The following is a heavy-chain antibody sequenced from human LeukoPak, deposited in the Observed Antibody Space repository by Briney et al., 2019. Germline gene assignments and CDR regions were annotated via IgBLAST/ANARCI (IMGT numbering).Heavy chain of an antibody. CDR2: IYTSGST. CDR3: ARFLLNKQWLLLDP. V-gene: IGHV4-4*07. D-gene: IGHD6-19*01. J-gene: IGHJ5*02. CDR1: GGSISSYY. Sequence: SETLSLTCTVSGGSISSYYWSWIRQPAGKGLEWIGRIYTSGSTNYNPSLKSRVTMSVDTSKNQFPLKLSSVTAADTAVYYCARFLLNKQWLLLDPWGQGTLVTVSS.